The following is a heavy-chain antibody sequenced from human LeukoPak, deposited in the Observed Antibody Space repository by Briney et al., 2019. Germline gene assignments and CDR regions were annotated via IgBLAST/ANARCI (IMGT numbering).Heavy chain of an antibody. J-gene: IGHJ4*02. V-gene: IGHV3-7*01. CDR2: INQDVSEI. Sequence: PGGSLRLSCAASGFTLSSYWMSWVRQAPGKGLEWVANINQDVSEINYVDSVKGRFTISRDNGKNSLYLQTNSLRAEDTAVYYCARDLRTDSSFSPFDYWDQGTLVTVSS. D-gene: IGHD3/OR15-3a*01. CDR3: ARDLRTDSSFSPFDY. CDR1: GFTLSSYW.